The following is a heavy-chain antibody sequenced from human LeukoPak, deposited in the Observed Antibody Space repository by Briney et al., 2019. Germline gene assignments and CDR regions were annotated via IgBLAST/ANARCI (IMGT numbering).Heavy chain of an antibody. Sequence: SGGSLRLSCAASGFTFSSYWMSWVRQAPGKGLEWVANIKQDGSEKYYVDSVKGRFTISRDNAKNSLYLQMNSLRAEDTAVYYCAREYGYSGHDGTDYWGQGTLVTVSS. CDR1: GFTFSSYW. CDR3: AREYGYSGHDGTDY. V-gene: IGHV3-7*03. CDR2: IKQDGSEK. J-gene: IGHJ4*02. D-gene: IGHD5-12*01.